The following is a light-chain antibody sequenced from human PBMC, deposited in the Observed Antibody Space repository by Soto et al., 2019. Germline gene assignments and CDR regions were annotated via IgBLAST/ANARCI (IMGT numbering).Light chain of an antibody. CDR3: QQYNNWPTWT. V-gene: IGKV3-15*01. Sequence: EIVMTQSPATLPVSPVERATLSCMASQSVSSNLAWYQQKPGQAPRLLIYGASTRATGIPARFSGSGSGTEFTLTISSLQSEDFALYYCQQYNNWPTWTFGQGTKVDIK. CDR2: GAS. CDR1: QSVSSN. J-gene: IGKJ1*01.